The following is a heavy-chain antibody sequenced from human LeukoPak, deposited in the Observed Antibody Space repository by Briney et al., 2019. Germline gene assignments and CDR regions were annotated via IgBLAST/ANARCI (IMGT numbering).Heavy chain of an antibody. CDR1: GGTFSSYA. Sequence: KVSCKASGGTFSSYAISWVRQMPGKGLEWMGIIYPADSDTRYSPSFQGQVTISADKSINTAYPQWSSLRASDTAMYYCARRPLCSTSSCYDFDYWGQGTLVTVSS. J-gene: IGHJ4*02. CDR3: ARRPLCSTSSCYDFDY. D-gene: IGHD2-2*01. V-gene: IGHV5-51*01. CDR2: IYPADSDT.